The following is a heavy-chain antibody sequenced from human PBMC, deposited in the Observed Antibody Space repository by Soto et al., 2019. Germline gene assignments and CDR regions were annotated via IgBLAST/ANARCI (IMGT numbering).Heavy chain of an antibody. CDR3: AKPFDFWSGYPTTIYGMDV. CDR2: ISSSGSSI. J-gene: IGHJ6*02. D-gene: IGHD3-3*01. CDR1: GFTFSDYY. V-gene: IGHV3-11*01. Sequence: GSLRLSCAASGFTFSDYYMSWIRQAPGKGLEWVSYISSSGSSIYYADSVKGRFTISRDNSKNTLYLQMNSLRAEDTAVYYCAKPFDFWSGYPTTIYGMDVWGQGTTVTVSS.